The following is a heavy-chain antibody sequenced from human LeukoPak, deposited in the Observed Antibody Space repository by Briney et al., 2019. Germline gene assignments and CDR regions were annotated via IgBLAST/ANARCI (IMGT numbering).Heavy chain of an antibody. V-gene: IGHV3-21*01. CDR3: ARVSGNSGGDY. J-gene: IGHJ4*02. D-gene: IGHD4-23*01. CDR1: GLTFSSYS. Sequence: GGSLRLSCAASGLTFSSYSMNWLRQAPGKGLEWVSSISSSSSYTYYADSVKGRFTISRDNAKNSLYRQMNSLRAEDTAVYYCARVSGNSGGDYWGQGTLVTVSS. CDR2: ISSSSSYT.